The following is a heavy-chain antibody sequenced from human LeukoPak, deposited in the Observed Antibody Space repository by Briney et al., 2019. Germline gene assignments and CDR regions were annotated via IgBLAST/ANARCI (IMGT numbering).Heavy chain of an antibody. J-gene: IGHJ6*03. V-gene: IGHV3-23*01. CDR1: TFTFTSYA. Sequence: GGSLRLSCAASTFTFTSYAMSWVRQAPGKGLEWVSGISGSGGSTYYADSVKGRFTISREISKNTLYLQMNSLRAEDTAVYYCAKGVEFYLYYMDVWGKGTTVTVSS. D-gene: IGHD3-10*01. CDR2: ISGSGGST. CDR3: AKGVEFYLYYMDV.